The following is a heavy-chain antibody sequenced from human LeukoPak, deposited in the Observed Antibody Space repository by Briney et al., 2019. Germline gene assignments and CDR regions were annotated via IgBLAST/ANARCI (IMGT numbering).Heavy chain of an antibody. Sequence: SETLSLTCTVSGDSISSSSYYWGWIRQPPGKGLEWIGSIYYSGGTYYNPSLKSRVTISVDTSKNQFSLKLSSVTAADTAVYYCAKEGRSLQTYWGQGTLVTVSS. CDR3: AKEGRSLQTY. V-gene: IGHV4-39*02. CDR2: IYYSGGT. J-gene: IGHJ4*02. CDR1: GDSISSSSYY. D-gene: IGHD5-24*01.